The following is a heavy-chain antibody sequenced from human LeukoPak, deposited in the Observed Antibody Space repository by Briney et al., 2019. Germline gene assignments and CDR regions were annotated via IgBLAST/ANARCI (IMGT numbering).Heavy chain of an antibody. Sequence: GASVKVSCKASGGTFSSYVISWGGQAPGQGLEWMGRIIPILGIANYAQKFQGRVTITADKYTNTAYMELSSLRSEDTAVYYCASGPESYDDILTGYPNWGQGTLVTVSS. CDR3: ASGPESYDDILTGYPN. D-gene: IGHD3-9*01. V-gene: IGHV1-69*04. J-gene: IGHJ4*02. CDR2: IIPILGIA. CDR1: GGTFSSYV.